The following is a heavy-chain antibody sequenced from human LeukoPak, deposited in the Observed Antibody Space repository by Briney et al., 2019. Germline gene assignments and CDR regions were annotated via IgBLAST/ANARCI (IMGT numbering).Heavy chain of an antibody. D-gene: IGHD2-2*01. J-gene: IGHJ4*02. CDR2: INPNSGGK. CDR3: ARVKRGVVPAATGNIDY. V-gene: IGHV1-2*02. CDR1: GYTFTGYY. Sequence: ASVKVSCKASGYTFTGYYMHWVRQAPGQGLEWMGWINPNSGGKNYAQKFQGRVTMTRDTSISTAYMELSRLRSDDTAVYYCARVKRGVVPAATGNIDYWGQGTLVTVSS.